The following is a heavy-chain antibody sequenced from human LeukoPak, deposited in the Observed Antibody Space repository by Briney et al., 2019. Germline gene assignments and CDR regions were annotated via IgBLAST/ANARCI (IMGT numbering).Heavy chain of an antibody. J-gene: IGHJ5*02. Sequence: SETLSLTCTVSGGSISSSSYYWGWIRQPPGKGLEWIGSIYYSGNTHYSPSLKSRVTISVDTSKNQFSLKLTSVTAADTAVYYCAKTYSSSWPRVWFDPWGQGTLVTVSS. CDR3: AKTYSSSWPRVWFDP. D-gene: IGHD6-13*01. CDR2: IYYSGNT. V-gene: IGHV4-39*01. CDR1: GGSISSSSYY.